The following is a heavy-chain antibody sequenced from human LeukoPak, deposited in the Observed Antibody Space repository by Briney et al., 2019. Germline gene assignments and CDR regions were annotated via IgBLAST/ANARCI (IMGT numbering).Heavy chain of an antibody. J-gene: IGHJ4*02. CDR2: INTYNGNT. Sequence: ASVKVSCKASGYTFTNYGITWMRQTPGQGLEWMGWINTYNGNTNYAQKLQGRVTITTDTSTSTAYMELRSLRSDDTDVFYCARDLVDGVGAPGAYWGQGALVTVSS. CDR1: GYTFTNYG. D-gene: IGHD1-26*01. V-gene: IGHV1-18*01. CDR3: ARDLVDGVGAPGAY.